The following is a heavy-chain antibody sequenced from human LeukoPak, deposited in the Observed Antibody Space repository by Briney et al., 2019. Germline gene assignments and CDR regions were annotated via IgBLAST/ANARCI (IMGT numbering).Heavy chain of an antibody. CDR3: ARGSSIGSGWYCYFDY. V-gene: IGHV4-39*07. D-gene: IGHD6-19*01. CDR2: IYYSGST. CDR1: GGSISSSSYY. Sequence: KPSETLSLTCTVSGGSISSSSYYWGWIRQPPGKGLEWIGSIYYSGSTYYNPSLKSRVTISVDTSKNQFSLKLSSVTAADTAVYYCARGSSIGSGWYCYFDYWGQGTLVTVSS. J-gene: IGHJ4*02.